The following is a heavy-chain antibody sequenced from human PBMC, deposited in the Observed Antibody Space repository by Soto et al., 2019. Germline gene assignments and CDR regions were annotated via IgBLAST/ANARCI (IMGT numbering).Heavy chain of an antibody. Sequence: GESLKISCQGSGYSFTSYWIAWVRQMPGKGLEWMGIIYPGDSDTRYSPSFQGQVTISADKSISTAYLQWNSLKASDTAMYYCARRAAVAATGSYYYGLDVWGQGTTVTVSS. CDR1: GYSFTSYW. D-gene: IGHD6-19*01. J-gene: IGHJ6*02. V-gene: IGHV5-51*01. CDR3: ARRAAVAATGSYYYGLDV. CDR2: IYPGDSDT.